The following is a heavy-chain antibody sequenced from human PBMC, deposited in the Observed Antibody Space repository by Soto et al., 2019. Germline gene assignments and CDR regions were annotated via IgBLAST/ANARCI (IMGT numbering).Heavy chain of an antibody. Sequence: PGGSLRLSCAASGFTFSSYAMHWVRQAPGKGLEWVAVISYDGSNKYYADSVKGRFTISRDNSKNTLYLQMNSLRAEDTAVYYCARDLEKYYYGPAGPWGQGTLVTVSS. CDR2: ISYDGSNK. CDR1: GFTFSSYA. J-gene: IGHJ5*02. D-gene: IGHD3-10*01. CDR3: ARDLEKYYYGPAGP. V-gene: IGHV3-30-3*01.